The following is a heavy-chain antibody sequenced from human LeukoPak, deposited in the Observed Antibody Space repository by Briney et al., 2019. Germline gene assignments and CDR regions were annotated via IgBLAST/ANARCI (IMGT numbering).Heavy chain of an antibody. Sequence: GGSLRLSCVASGFNFNAYGMNWVRQAPGKGLEWLAFLSDSGRAIHYADSVKGRFTISRDNAKNSLYLQMRSLRAEDTAVYYCATYSYNNAREFQYWGQGTLVTVSS. CDR2: LSDSGRAI. J-gene: IGHJ1*01. CDR3: ATYSYNNAREFQY. D-gene: IGHD3-10*01. V-gene: IGHV3-48*04. CDR1: GFNFNAYG.